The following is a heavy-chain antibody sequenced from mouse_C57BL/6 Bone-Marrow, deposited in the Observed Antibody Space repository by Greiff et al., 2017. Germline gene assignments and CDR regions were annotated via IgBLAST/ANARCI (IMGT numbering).Heavy chain of an antibody. D-gene: IGHD6-1*01. CDR3: ASASGAWFAY. CDR2: ISDGGSYT. CDR1: GFTFSSYA. J-gene: IGHJ3*01. Sequence: EVQGVESGGGLVKPGGSLKLSCAASGFTFSSYAMSWVRQTPEKRLEWVATISDGGSYTYYPDNVKGRFTISRDNAKNNLYLQMSHLKSEETAMYYCASASGAWFAYWGQGTLVTVSA. V-gene: IGHV5-4*01.